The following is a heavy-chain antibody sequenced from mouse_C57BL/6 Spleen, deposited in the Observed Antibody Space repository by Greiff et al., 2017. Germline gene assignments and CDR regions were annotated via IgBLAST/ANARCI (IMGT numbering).Heavy chain of an antibody. J-gene: IGHJ4*01. CDR3: ARHNYDRAMDY. CDR1: GFTFSSYG. Sequence: EVHLVESGGDLVKPGGSLKLSCAASGFTFSSYGMSWVRQTPDKRLEWVATISSGGSYTYYPDSVKGRFTISRDNAKNTLYLQMSSLKSEDTAMYYCARHNYDRAMDYWGQGTSVTVSS. CDR2: ISSGGSYT. D-gene: IGHD2-4*01. V-gene: IGHV5-6*01.